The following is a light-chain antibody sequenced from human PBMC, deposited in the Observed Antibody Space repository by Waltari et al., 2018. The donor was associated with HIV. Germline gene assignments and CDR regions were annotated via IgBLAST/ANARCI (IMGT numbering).Light chain of an antibody. V-gene: IGLV2-8*01. J-gene: IGLJ1*01. CDR2: EVN. CDR3: TSYTGSNTLAV. CDR1: NSDLGSYKL. Sequence: HSDLTQPPSASGSPGESLTISCTGTNSDLGSYKLVSWYQHHPDKAPRLIIYEVNKRPSGVPDRFSGSKSGNTASLTVSGLQADDEAEYYCTSYTGSNTLAVFGSGTKVTVL.